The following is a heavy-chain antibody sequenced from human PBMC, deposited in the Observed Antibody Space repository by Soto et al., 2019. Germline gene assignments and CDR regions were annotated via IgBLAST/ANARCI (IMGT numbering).Heavy chain of an antibody. D-gene: IGHD2-2*01. CDR3: ARSSTSANYFDY. V-gene: IGHV4-31*03. J-gene: IGHJ4*02. CDR2: IYYSGST. Sequence: QVQLQESGPGLVKPSQTLSLTCTVSGGSISSGGYYWSWIRQHPGKGLEWIGYIYYSGSTYYNPSLKSRVTISVDTSKDQFSLKLSSVTAADTAVYYCARSSTSANYFDYWGQGTLVTVSS. CDR1: GGSISSGGYY.